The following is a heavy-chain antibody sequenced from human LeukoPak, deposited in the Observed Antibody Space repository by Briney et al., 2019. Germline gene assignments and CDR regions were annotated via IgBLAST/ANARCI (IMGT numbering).Heavy chain of an antibody. CDR3: TSFVGVNY. J-gene: IGHJ4*02. D-gene: IGHD2-21*01. V-gene: IGHV3-73*01. Sequence: GGSLRLSCAASGFTFSGSAMHWVRQASGKWLEWVGRIRSKANSYATAYAASVKGRFTISRDDSKNTAYLQMNSLKTKDTAVYYCTSFVGVNYWGQGTLVTVSS. CDR1: GFTFSGSA. CDR2: IRSKANSYAT.